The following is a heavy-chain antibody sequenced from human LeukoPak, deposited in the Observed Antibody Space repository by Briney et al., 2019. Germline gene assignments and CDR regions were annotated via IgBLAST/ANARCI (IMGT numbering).Heavy chain of an antibody. J-gene: IGHJ4*02. Sequence: GGSLRPSCAASGFTFSSYEMNWVRQAPGQGLEWLSYISSIVTIYYADSVKGRFTISRDNAKNSLYLEMYSLRDEDTAVYYCARDQNHYVWGTYRYNPFDYWGQGTLVTVSS. CDR1: GFTFSSYE. D-gene: IGHD3-16*02. CDR3: ARDQNHYVWGTYRYNPFDY. CDR2: ISSIVTI. V-gene: IGHV3-48*03.